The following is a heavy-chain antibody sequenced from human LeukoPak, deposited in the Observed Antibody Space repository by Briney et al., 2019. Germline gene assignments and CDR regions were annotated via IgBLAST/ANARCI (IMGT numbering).Heavy chain of an antibody. CDR2: IWYDGSNK. D-gene: IGHD2-2*01. J-gene: IGHJ3*02. V-gene: IGHV3-33*06. Sequence: PGGSLRLSCAASGFTFSSYGMHWVRQAPGKGLEWVAVIWYDGSNKYYADSVKGRFTISRDNSKNTLYLQMNSLRAEDTAVYYCAKAAYYCSSTSCYSTQYAFDIWGQGTMVTVSS. CDR3: AKAAYYCSSTSCYSTQYAFDI. CDR1: GFTFSSYG.